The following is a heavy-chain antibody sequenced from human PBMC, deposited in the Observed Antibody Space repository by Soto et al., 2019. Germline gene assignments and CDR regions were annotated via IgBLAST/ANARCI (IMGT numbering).Heavy chain of an antibody. V-gene: IGHV1-18*04. Sequence: QVQLVQSGAEVKKPGASVKVSCKASGYTFTSYGISWVRQAPGQGLEWMGWISAYNGNTNYAQKRQGRVTMTTDTSTSTAYMELRSLRSDDTAVYYCARMTTVTTEGNYGMDVWGQGTTVTVSS. CDR3: ARMTTVTTEGNYGMDV. J-gene: IGHJ6*02. D-gene: IGHD4-17*01. CDR2: ISAYNGNT. CDR1: GYTFTSYG.